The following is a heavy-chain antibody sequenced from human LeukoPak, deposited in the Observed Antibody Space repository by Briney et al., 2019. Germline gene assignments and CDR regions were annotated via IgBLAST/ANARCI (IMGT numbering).Heavy chain of an antibody. CDR2: ISGSGGST. J-gene: IGHJ5*02. Sequence: GGSLRLSCAASGFTFSSYAMSWVRQAPGKGLEWVSAISGSGGSTYYADSVKGRFTIPRDNSKNTLYLQMNSLRAEDTAVYYCARSCSSTSCYTIWFDPWGQGTLVTVSS. D-gene: IGHD2-2*02. CDR3: ARSCSSTSCYTIWFDP. CDR1: GFTFSSYA. V-gene: IGHV3-23*01.